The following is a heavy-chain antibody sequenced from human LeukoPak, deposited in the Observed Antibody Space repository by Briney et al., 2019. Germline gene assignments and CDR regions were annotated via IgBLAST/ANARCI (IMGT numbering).Heavy chain of an antibody. D-gene: IGHD5-24*01. J-gene: IGHJ4*02. CDR3: AREKDGYNPIDY. CDR2: ISAYNGNT. V-gene: IGHV1-18*01. Sequence: ASVKVSCKASGYTFTSYDINWVRQAPGQGLEWMGWISAYNGNTNYAQKLQGRVTMTTDTSTSTAYMELRSLRSDDTAVYYCAREKDGYNPIDYWGQGTLVTVSS. CDR1: GYTFTSYD.